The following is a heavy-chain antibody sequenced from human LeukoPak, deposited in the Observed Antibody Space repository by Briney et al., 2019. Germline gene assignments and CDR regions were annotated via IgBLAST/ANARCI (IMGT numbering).Heavy chain of an antibody. CDR3: ARGSRVIAARPGGAFDI. CDR2: IYPGDSDT. V-gene: IGHV5-51*01. Sequence: GESLKISCKGSGYSFTSYWIGWVRQMPGKGLEWMGIIYPGDSDTRYSPSFRGQVTISADKSISTAYLQWSSLKASDTAMYYCARGSRVIAARPGGAFDIWGQGTMVTVSS. J-gene: IGHJ3*02. CDR1: GYSFTSYW. D-gene: IGHD6-6*01.